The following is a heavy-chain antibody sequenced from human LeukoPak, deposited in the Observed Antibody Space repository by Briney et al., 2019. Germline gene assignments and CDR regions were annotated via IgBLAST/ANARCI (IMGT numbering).Heavy chain of an antibody. Sequence: SETLSLTCIVSGGSISSYYWSWIRQPPGKGLEWIGYIYTSESTNSNPSLKSRVTISIDPSKEQFSLRLSSVTVADSALYYCARVVVPATLPPYYHYMDVWGKGASVIVSS. J-gene: IGHJ6*03. CDR3: ARVVVPATLPPYYHYMDV. CDR1: GGSISSYY. V-gene: IGHV4-4*09. CDR2: IYTSEST. D-gene: IGHD1-26*01.